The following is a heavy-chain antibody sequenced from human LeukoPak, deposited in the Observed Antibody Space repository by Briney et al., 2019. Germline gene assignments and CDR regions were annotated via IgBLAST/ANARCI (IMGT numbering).Heavy chain of an antibody. CDR3: AKSWVSYGVLDY. D-gene: IGHD4-17*01. CDR1: GYTFTSYY. V-gene: IGHV1-46*01. CDR2: INPSGGST. J-gene: IGHJ4*02. Sequence: ASVKVSCKASGYTFTSYYMHWVRQAPGQGLEWMGIINPSGGSTSYAQKFQGRVTMTRDMSTSTVYMELSSLRSEDTAVYYCAKSWVSYGVLDYWGQGTLVTVSS.